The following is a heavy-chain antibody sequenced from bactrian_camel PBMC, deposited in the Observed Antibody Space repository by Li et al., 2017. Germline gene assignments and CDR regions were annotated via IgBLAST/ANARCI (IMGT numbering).Heavy chain of an antibody. CDR3: VGGAVVVSSSFGY. D-gene: IGHD2*01. V-gene: IGHV3S55*01. CDR2: ISRDGTA. CDR1: GFAYSGYC. Sequence: HVQLVESGGGSVQSGGSLRLSCVASGFAYSGYCMGWFRQRPGREREAVAGISRDGTAYHESVKGRFTISRGSDENTVYLQMNSLKTEDTAMYYCVGGAVVVSSSFGYWGQGTQVTVS. J-gene: IGHJ6*01.